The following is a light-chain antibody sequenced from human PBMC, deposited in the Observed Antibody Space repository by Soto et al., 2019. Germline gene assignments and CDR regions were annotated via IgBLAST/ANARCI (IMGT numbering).Light chain of an antibody. J-gene: IGKJ2*01. CDR2: DAS. CDR1: QSISSW. Sequence: DIQMTQSPSTLSASVGDRVTITCRASQSISSWLAWYQQKPGKAPKLLIYDASSLESGVPSRFSGSGSGTEFTLTISIXXXXDFATYYCQQYNSYSPYTFGQGTKLE. CDR3: QQYNSYSPYT. V-gene: IGKV1-5*01.